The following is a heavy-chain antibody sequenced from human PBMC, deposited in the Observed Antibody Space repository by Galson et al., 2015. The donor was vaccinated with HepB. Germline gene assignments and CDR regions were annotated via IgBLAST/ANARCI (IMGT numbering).Heavy chain of an antibody. V-gene: IGHV4-59*08. CDR3: ARTYGDYGFRGWPYYFDY. CDR1: GGSISSYY. Sequence: LTCTVSGGSISSYYWSWIRQPPGKGLEWIGYIYYSGSTNYNPSLKSRVTISVDTSKNQFSLKLSSVTAADTAVYYCARTYGDYGFRGWPYYFDYWGQGTLVTVSS. D-gene: IGHD4-17*01. CDR2: IYYSGST. J-gene: IGHJ4*02.